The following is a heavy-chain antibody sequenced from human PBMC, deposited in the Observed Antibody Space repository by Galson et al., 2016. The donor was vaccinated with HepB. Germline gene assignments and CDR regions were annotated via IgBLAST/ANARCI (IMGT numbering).Heavy chain of an antibody. CDR2: TSYDGSDK. V-gene: IGHV3-30*09. CDR3: AKDGAAPRQFYHYFDH. CDR1: GFSFSDHA. Sequence: SLRLSCAASGFSFSDHAIHWVRQAPGKGLEWVAITSYDGSDKFYSDSVKGRFAISRDNYKNTLYLQMSGLRPEDTAIYYCAKDGAAPRQFYHYFDHWGQGTLVTVSS. J-gene: IGHJ4*02. D-gene: IGHD2-15*01.